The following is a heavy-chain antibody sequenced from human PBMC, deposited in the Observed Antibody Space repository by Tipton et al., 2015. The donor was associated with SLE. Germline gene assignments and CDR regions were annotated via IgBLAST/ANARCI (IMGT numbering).Heavy chain of an antibody. V-gene: IGHV4-38-2*02. Sequence: TLSLTCTVSGYSISSGYYWGWIRQPPGKGLEWIGSIYHSGSTYYNPSLKSRVTISVDTSKNQFSLKLSSVTAADTAVYYCASLGGDYIGYWGQGILVTVSS. CDR3: ASLGGDYIGY. J-gene: IGHJ4*02. D-gene: IGHD4-17*01. CDR2: IYHSGST. CDR1: GYSISSGYY.